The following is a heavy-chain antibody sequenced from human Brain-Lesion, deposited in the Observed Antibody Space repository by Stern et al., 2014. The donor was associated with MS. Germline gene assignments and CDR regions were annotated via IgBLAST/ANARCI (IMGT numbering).Heavy chain of an antibody. CDR3: ARGRVVPGFQYYATDV. V-gene: IGHV4-61*02. D-gene: IGHD2-2*01. Sequence: VQLVESGPGLVKPSQTLSLSCTVSGGSISSGGYYWSWIRQPAGKGLEWIGRIFNSGSTSYNPSPKSRVTTSIDTSQNPFSPGRNPMTAADTAVYYCARGRVVPGFQYYATDVWGQGTTVIVSS. CDR2: IFNSGST. J-gene: IGHJ6*02. CDR1: GGSISSGGYY.